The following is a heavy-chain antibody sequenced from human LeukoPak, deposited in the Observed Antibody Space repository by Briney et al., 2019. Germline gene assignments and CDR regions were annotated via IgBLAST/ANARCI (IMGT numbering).Heavy chain of an antibody. V-gene: IGHV3-11*04. D-gene: IGHD4-17*01. J-gene: IGHJ4*02. Sequence: GASLRLSCAASGFTFTDYYMSWIRQAPGKGLEWVSYISSSSSTIYYADSVKGRFTISRDNAKNSLYLQMNSLRAEDTAVYYCARDGDYYGDSHFDYWGQGTLVTVSS. CDR2: ISSSSSTI. CDR1: GFTFTDYY. CDR3: ARDGDYYGDSHFDY.